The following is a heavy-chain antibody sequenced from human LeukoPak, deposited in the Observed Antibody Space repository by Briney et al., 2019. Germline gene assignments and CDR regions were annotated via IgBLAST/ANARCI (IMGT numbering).Heavy chain of an antibody. Sequence: GGSLRLSCAASGFALSSHWMTWVRQVPGRGPEWVANVNRDGSETYYLDSVKGRFTISKDNAKNSLYLQMNSLRAEDTALYHWAKNNGMAVWGQGPTVTVSS. CDR3: AKNNGMAV. CDR2: VNRDGSET. V-gene: IGHV3-7*03. CDR1: GFALSSHW. J-gene: IGHJ6*02.